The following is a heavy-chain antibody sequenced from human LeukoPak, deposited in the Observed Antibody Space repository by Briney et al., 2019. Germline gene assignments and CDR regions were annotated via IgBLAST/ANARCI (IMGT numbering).Heavy chain of an antibody. Sequence: GSLRLSCAASGFTFSAYAMHWVRQAPGKGLEWVALLSYDGTNKYSADSVKGRFTIPRDISKNTLYLQMNSLRDEDTAVYYCGRDSRSCSSTSCLYYHYGVDVWGQGTTVTVSS. CDR1: GFTFSAYA. CDR2: LSYDGTNK. V-gene: IGHV3-30*04. CDR3: GRDSRSCSSTSCLYYHYGVDV. J-gene: IGHJ6*02. D-gene: IGHD2-2*01.